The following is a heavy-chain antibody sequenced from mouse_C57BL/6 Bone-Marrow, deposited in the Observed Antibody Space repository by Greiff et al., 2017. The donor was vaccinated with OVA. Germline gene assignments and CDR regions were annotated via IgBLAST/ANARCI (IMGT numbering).Heavy chain of an antibody. CDR3: ARDAVLSFGWYFDD. J-gene: IGHJ1*03. D-gene: IGHD2-3*01. CDR1: GFTFSAFY. CDR2: SRNKANDYTT. V-gene: IGHV7-1*01. Sequence: EVKVVESGGGLVQSGRSLRLSCATSGFTFSAFYMEWVRQAPGKGLEWIAASRNKANDYTTEYSASVKGRFIVSRDTSQSILYLQMSALIAEDTAIYYCARDAVLSFGWYFDDWGTGTTVTVSS.